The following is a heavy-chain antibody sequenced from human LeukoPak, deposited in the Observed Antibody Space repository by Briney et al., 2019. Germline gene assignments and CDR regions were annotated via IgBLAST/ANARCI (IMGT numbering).Heavy chain of an antibody. CDR2: MSYDGSNE. Sequence: GGSLRLSCTASGFTFSSYALHWVRQAPGKGLEWVALMSYDGSNEYYADSVKGRFTISRDNSKNTLYLQMNSLRVEDTAVYYCASIDSSGCDWGQGTLVTVSS. V-gene: IGHV3-30*04. D-gene: IGHD6-19*01. CDR3: ASIDSSGCD. J-gene: IGHJ4*02. CDR1: GFTFSSYA.